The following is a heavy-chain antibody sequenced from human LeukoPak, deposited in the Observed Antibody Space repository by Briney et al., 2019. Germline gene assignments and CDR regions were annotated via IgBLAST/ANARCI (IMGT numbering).Heavy chain of an antibody. CDR1: GFTFSSYE. D-gene: IGHD3-22*01. CDR3: ARTSDTSGRLYRYFDL. CDR2: ISTSSSYI. Sequence: PGGSLRLSCAASGFTFSSYEMNWVRQAPGKGLEWVSFISTSSSYIHYADSVKGRFTISRDNAKNSLYLQMNSLRAEDTAVYYCARTSDTSGRLYRYFDLWGRGTLVTVSS. V-gene: IGHV3-21*01. J-gene: IGHJ2*01.